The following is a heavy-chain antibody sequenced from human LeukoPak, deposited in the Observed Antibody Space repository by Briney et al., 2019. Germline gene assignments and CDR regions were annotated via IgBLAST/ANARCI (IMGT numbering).Heavy chain of an antibody. Sequence: GGSLRLSCAASGFTLSDYLMSCIRQTPGKGLQWVSYISTRSSYTNYADSVKGRFTISRDNAKNSLYLEMNSLRAEDTAVYYCARGEMDYGMDVWGQGTTVTVSS. CDR1: GFTLSDYL. J-gene: IGHJ6*02. CDR3: ARGEMDYGMDV. D-gene: IGHD5-24*01. V-gene: IGHV3-11*05. CDR2: ISTRSSYT.